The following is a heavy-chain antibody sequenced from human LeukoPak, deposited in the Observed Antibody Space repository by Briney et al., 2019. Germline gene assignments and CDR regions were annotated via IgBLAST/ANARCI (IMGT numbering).Heavy chain of an antibody. D-gene: IGHD1-1*01. CDR3: ARDLGGTGTTWNWFDP. V-gene: IGHV3-11*01. Sequence: PGGSLRLSCAASGFTFSDYYMSWIRQAPGKGLGWVSYISSSGSTIYYADSVKRRFTISSDNAKNSLYLQMNSLRAEDTAVYYCARDLGGTGTTWNWFDPWGQGTLVTVSS. CDR2: ISSSGSTI. J-gene: IGHJ5*02. CDR1: GFTFSDYY.